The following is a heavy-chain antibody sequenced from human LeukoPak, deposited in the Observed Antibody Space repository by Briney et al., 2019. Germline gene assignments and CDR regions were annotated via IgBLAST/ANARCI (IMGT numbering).Heavy chain of an antibody. CDR3: ARAQSSGPDN. Sequence: GGSLRLSCAASGFTFSIYWMTWVRQAPGKGLEWVANIKEDGSEKHYVDSVKARFSISRGNARSSLHLQMNSLRVEDTAVYYCARAQSSGPDNWGQGTLVTVSS. V-gene: IGHV3-7*01. CDR1: GFTFSIYW. J-gene: IGHJ4*02. CDR2: IKEDGSEK. D-gene: IGHD6-25*01.